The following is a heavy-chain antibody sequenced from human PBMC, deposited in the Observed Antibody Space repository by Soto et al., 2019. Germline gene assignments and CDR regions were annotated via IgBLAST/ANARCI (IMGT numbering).Heavy chain of an antibody. CDR3: ASYYYVSGDYRSLDY. J-gene: IGHJ4*02. V-gene: IGHV4-39*01. D-gene: IGHD3-10*01. CDR1: GDSISSSTYY. CDR2: IHYSGST. Sequence: ETLSLNCTVSGDSISSSTYYWGWILQSPGKGLEWIGNIHYSGSTYYNPSLKSRVTISVDTSKNQFSLKLSSVTAADTAVYYCASYYYVSGDYRSLDYWGQGTLVTVPQ.